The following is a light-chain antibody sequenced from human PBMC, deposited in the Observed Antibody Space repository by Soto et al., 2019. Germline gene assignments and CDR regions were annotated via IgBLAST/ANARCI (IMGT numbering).Light chain of an antibody. CDR2: TAS. Sequence: DIRLTQSPSSLSASVGDRVTITCRASQGVGTFLAWYQHKPGKAPKSLIKTASTLQSGVPSRFSGSGSGTDFALTSSSRQTEDLANYYCQQYSTCPRPFGQGTRVDLK. V-gene: IGKV1D-16*01. CDR3: QQYSTCPRP. J-gene: IGKJ5*01. CDR1: QGVGTF.